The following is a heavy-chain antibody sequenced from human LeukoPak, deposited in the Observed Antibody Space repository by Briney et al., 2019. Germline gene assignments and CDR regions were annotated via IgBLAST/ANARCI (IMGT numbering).Heavy chain of an antibody. CDR2: ISWNSGNI. CDR3: AKDPYSSSPSGAFDI. V-gene: IGHV3-9*01. Sequence: GGSLRLSCAASGFTFDDYAMHWVRQAPGKGLEWVSVISWNSGNIGYADSVKGRFIISRDNAKNSLYLQMNSLRAEDTAVYYCAKDPYSSSPSGAFDIWGQGTMVTVSS. D-gene: IGHD6-13*01. J-gene: IGHJ3*02. CDR1: GFTFDDYA.